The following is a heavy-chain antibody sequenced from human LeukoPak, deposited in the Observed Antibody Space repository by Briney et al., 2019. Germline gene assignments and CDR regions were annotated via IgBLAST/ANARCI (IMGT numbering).Heavy chain of an antibody. CDR1: GFTFSDYG. CDR2: ISYDGGNK. Sequence: PGRSLRLSCVASGFTFSDYGMHWVRQAPGKGLEWVALISYDGGNKFYADSVRDRFTISRDNSKNTLFLQMNSLRIEDTAVYYCAKVFEVRGARRPKDYWGQGTLVIVSS. CDR3: AKVFEVRGARRPKDY. V-gene: IGHV3-30*18. D-gene: IGHD3-10*01. J-gene: IGHJ4*02.